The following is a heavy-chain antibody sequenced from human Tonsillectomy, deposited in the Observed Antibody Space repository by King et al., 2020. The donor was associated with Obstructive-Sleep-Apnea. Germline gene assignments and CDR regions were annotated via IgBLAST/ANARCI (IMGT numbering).Heavy chain of an antibody. CDR3: ARATVTTSRGLDY. D-gene: IGHD4-17*01. CDR2: INSDGSTT. J-gene: IGHJ4*02. Sequence: VQLVESGGGLVQPGGSLRLSCAASGFTFSSYWMHWVRQAPGKGLVWVSRINSDGSTTNYADSVKGRFTISRDNTKNTLYLQMNSLSAEDTAVYYCARATVTTSRGLDYWGQGTLVTVSS. V-gene: IGHV3-74*01. CDR1: GFTFSSYW.